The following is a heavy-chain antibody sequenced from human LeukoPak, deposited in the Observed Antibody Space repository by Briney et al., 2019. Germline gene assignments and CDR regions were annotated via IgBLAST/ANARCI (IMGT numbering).Heavy chain of an antibody. J-gene: IGHJ6*03. CDR2: ISAYNGNT. CDR1: GYTFTSYG. Sequence: ASVKVSCKASGYTFTSYGISWVRQAPGQGLEWMGWISAYNGNTNYAQKLQGRVTMTTDTSTSTAYMELRSLRSDDTAVYYCARSVWSGLENYYYYMDVWGKGTTVTVSS. D-gene: IGHD3-3*01. CDR3: ARSVWSGLENYYYYMDV. V-gene: IGHV1-18*01.